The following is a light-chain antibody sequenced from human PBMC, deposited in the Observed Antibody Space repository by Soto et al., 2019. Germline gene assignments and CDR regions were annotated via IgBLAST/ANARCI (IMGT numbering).Light chain of an antibody. J-gene: IGKJ1*01. Sequence: EIVLTQSPDTLSLSPGERASLSCRASQSVGSSFLAWYQQRPGQAPRLLIYGASNRATGIPDRFSGSGSGTDFTLTISSLQAEDVAVYYCQQYYTTPRTFGQGTKVEIK. CDR2: GAS. V-gene: IGKV3-20*01. CDR1: QSVGSSF. CDR3: QQYYTTPRT.